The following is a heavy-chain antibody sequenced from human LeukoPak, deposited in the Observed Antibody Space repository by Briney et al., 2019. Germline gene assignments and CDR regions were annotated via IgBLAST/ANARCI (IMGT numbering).Heavy chain of an antibody. D-gene: IGHD2-2*01. CDR2: IIPIFGTA. J-gene: IGHJ5*02. CDR1: GYTFTSYA. CDR3: ARGGLVVGVSNWFDP. Sequence: ASVKVSCKASGYTFTSYAISWVRQAPGQGLEWMGRIIPIFGTANYAQKFQGRVTITTDESTSTAYMELSSLRSEDPAVYYCARGGLVVGVSNWFDPWGQGTLVTVSS. V-gene: IGHV1-69*05.